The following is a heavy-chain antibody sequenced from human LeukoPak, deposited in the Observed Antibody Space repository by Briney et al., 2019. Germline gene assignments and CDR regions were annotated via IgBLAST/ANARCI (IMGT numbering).Heavy chain of an antibody. V-gene: IGHV5-10-1*01. Sequence: GESLQISCKGSGYSFTSHWISWVRQMPGKGLEWMGRIDPSDSYTNYSPSFQGHVTISADKSISTAYLQWSSLKASDTAMYYCARYDYYDSSQCFDYWGQGTLVTVSS. D-gene: IGHD3-22*01. CDR2: IDPSDSYT. CDR3: ARYDYYDSSQCFDY. CDR1: GYSFTSHW. J-gene: IGHJ4*02.